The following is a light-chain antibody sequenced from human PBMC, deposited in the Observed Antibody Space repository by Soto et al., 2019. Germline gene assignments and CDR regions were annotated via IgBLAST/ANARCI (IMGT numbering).Light chain of an antibody. Sequence: QSVLTQPPSASGTPGQRVTISCSGSSSNIGGNYVYWYQQLPGTAPKLLIYRNNQRPSGVPDRFSGSKSGTSASLAISGLQSEDEADYYCAARDDSLNAVIFGGGTKLTVL. CDR1: SSNIGGNY. J-gene: IGLJ2*01. CDR2: RNN. CDR3: AARDDSLNAVI. V-gene: IGLV1-44*01.